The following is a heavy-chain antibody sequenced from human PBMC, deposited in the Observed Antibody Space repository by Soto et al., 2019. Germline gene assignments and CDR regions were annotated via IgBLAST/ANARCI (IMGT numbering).Heavy chain of an antibody. D-gene: IGHD6-13*01. CDR1: GGSISSGDYY. CDR2: NYYSGST. J-gene: IGHJ4*02. CDR3: ARDIAAAGTEVYFDY. Sequence: QVQLQESGPGLVKPSQTLSLTCTVSGGSISSGDYYWSWIRQPPGKGLEWIGYNYYSGSTYYNPSLKSRVTISVDTSKNQFSLKLSSVTAADTAVYYCARDIAAAGTEVYFDYWGQGTLVTVSS. V-gene: IGHV4-30-4*01.